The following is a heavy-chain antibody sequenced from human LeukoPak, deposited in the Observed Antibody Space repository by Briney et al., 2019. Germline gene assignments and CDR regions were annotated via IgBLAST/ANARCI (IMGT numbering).Heavy chain of an antibody. V-gene: IGHV4-31*03. CDR3: ARGQRRLQDY. Sequence: PSETLSLTCTVSGGSISSGGYYWSWIRQHPGKGLEWIGYIYYSGSTYYNPSLESRVTISVDTSKNQFSLKLSSVTAADTAVYYCARGQRRLQDYWGQGTLVTVSS. J-gene: IGHJ4*02. CDR1: GGSISSGGYY. CDR2: IYYSGST.